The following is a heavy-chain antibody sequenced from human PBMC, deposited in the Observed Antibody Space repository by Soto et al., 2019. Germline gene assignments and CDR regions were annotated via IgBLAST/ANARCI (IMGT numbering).Heavy chain of an antibody. CDR3: ASATVVAGTFDF. D-gene: IGHD2-15*01. CDR2: ISSGSSNI. Sequence: EVQLVESGGGLVKPGGSLTLSCAGSGFAFRSYNMNWVSQHPGKGLERVAYISSGSSNIFYADSVKGRFTISRDNAKDSLYLQMDSLRAEDSAVYYCASATVVAGTFDFWGQGTLLTVSS. J-gene: IGHJ4*02. V-gene: IGHV3-21*01. CDR1: GFAFRSYN.